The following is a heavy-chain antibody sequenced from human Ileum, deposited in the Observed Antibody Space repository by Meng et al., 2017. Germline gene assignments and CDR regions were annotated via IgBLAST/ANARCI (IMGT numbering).Heavy chain of an antibody. D-gene: IGHD3-16*01. Sequence: QVQLVQSGAEGKKPGASVKVSCKTSGYTLSRYAISWVRQAPGQGLEWMGWISAYIGSKNYAQKFQGRVTMTTDTSTSTAYMELRSLRSDDTAVYYCARERGSGGGDLDDWGQGTLVTVS. CDR2: ISAYIGSK. CDR3: ARERGSGGGDLDD. V-gene: IGHV1-18*01. J-gene: IGHJ1*01. CDR1: GYTLSRYA.